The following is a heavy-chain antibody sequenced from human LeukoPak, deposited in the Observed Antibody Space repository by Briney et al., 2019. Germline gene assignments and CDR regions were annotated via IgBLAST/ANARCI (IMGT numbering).Heavy chain of an antibody. Sequence: GASVKVSCKTSGYTFTYYDISWVRQAPGQGLEWMGWISAYNGETNYAQKLQGRLTMTTDTSTSTAYMELRRLRSDDTAMDFCARGNKPYDYWGQGALVTVSS. J-gene: IGHJ4*02. CDR3: ARGNKPYDY. V-gene: IGHV1-18*01. CDR1: GYTFTYYD. CDR2: ISAYNGET. D-gene: IGHD2/OR15-2a*01.